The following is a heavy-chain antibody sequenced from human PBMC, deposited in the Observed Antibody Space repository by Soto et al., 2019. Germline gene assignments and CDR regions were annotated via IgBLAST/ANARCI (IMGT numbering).Heavy chain of an antibody. CDR2: IYYSGTT. CDR3: ARQGYSFAHAFDY. J-gene: IGHJ4*02. D-gene: IGHD5-18*01. V-gene: IGHV4-39*01. CDR1: GGSISSSNYY. Sequence: SETLSLTCTVSGGSISSSNYYWGWVRQPPGKGLEWIGSIYYSGTTYYNPSLKSRVTISVDTSQNQFSLKLSSVTAADTAVYYCARQGYSFAHAFDYWGQGTLVTVSS.